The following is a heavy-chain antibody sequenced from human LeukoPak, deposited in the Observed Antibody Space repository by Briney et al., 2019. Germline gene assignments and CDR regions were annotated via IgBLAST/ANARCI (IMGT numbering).Heavy chain of an antibody. V-gene: IGHV3-21*01. J-gene: IGHJ4*02. D-gene: IGHD3-10*01. CDR1: GFTFSSDS. Sequence: GGSLRLSCAASGFTFSSDSINWVRQAPGKGLEWVSSITGNSAYIYYADSVKGRFTISRDNAKNSVYLQMNSLRAEDTALYYCARVGFRADNHHGSGSYYNWGQGTLVTVSS. CDR3: ARVGFRADNHHGSGSYYN. CDR2: ITGNSAYI.